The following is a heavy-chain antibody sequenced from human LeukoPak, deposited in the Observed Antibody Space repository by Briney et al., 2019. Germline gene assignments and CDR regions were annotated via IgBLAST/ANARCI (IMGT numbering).Heavy chain of an antibody. D-gene: IGHD7-27*01. CDR1: GFTFSSFA. CDR2: ISYDGSNK. J-gene: IGHJ3*01. Sequence: GKSLRLSCTASGFTFSSFAMHWVRQAPGEGLEWVAVISYDGSNKYFADSVKGRFTISRDNAKNSLYLQMNSLRAEDTAVYYCARANWGSVWGQGTTVTVSS. CDR3: ARANWGSV. V-gene: IGHV3-30-3*01.